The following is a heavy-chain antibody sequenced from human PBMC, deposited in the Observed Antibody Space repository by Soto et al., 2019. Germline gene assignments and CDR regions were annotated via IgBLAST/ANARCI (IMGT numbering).Heavy chain of an antibody. CDR2: IYPPDSQA. D-gene: IGHD3-9*01. CDR3: ARVGTGSSTTLDI. V-gene: IGHV5-51*01. Sequence: ESLNISCKCSVYSFTTYWIGWVRQMPGKGLELMGIIYPPDSQARYRPSFQGQVSISADNANKSLYLQMNSLRAEDTAVYYCARVGTGSSTTLDIWGQGTMVTVSS. J-gene: IGHJ3*02. CDR1: VYSFTTYW.